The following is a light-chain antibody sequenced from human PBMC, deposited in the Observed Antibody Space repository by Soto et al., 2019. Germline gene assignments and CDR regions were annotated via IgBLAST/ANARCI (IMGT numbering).Light chain of an antibody. V-gene: IGLV2-14*01. CDR2: DVS. CDR1: SSDVGGYNY. J-gene: IGLJ1*01. CDR3: SSYTSSSTLVV. Sequence: QSALTQPASVSGSPGQSITISCTGTSSDVGGYNYVSWYQQHPGKAPKLMIYDVSNRPSGVSNRFSGSKSGNTASLTISGLQAEDEADYYCSSYTSSSTLVVFGTGTKVTGL.